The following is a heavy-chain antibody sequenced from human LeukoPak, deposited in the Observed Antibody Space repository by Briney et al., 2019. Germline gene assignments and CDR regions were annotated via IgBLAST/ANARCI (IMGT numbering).Heavy chain of an antibody. Sequence: ASVKVSCKASGYTFTSYDINWVRQATGQGLEWMGWMDPNSGNSEYAQKFQGRVTMTRNTSISTAYMELSGLRSEDTAIYHCARSLTVTTRPAGYWGQGTLVTVSS. J-gene: IGHJ4*02. CDR3: ARSLTVTTRPAGY. CDR1: GYTFTSYD. D-gene: IGHD4-17*01. CDR2: MDPNSGNS. V-gene: IGHV1-8*01.